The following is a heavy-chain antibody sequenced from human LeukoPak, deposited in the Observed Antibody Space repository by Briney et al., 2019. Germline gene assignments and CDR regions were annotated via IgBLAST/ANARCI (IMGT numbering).Heavy chain of an antibody. CDR3: TSLLGDSSR. CDR1: GFTFSGSA. V-gene: IGHV3-73*01. D-gene: IGHD6-13*01. CDR2: IRSKANSYAT. Sequence: GGSLRLSCAASGFTFSGSAMHWVRQASGKGLEWVGRIRSKANSYATAYAASVKGRFTISRDDSKNTAYLQMNSLKTEDTAVYYCTSLLGDSSRWGQGTLVTVSS. J-gene: IGHJ4*02.